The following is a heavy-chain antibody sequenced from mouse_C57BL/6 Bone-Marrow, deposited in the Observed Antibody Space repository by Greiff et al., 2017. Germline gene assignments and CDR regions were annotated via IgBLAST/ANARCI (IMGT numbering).Heavy chain of an antibody. Sequence: QVQLQQPGAELVRPGSSVKLSCKASGYTFTSYWMHWVKQRPIQGLEWIGNIDPSDSETHYNQKFKDKATLTVDKSSSTAYMQLGSLTSEESAVDYCARPSMSRSWGYFDVWGTGTTVTVSA. D-gene: IGHD2-10*02. J-gene: IGHJ1*03. CDR1: GYTFTSYW. CDR3: ARPSMSRSWGYFDV. V-gene: IGHV1-52*01. CDR2: IDPSDSET.